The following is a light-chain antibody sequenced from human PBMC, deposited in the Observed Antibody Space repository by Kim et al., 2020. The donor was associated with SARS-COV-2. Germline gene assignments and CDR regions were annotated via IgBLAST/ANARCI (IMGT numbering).Light chain of an antibody. V-gene: IGKV3-20*01. CDR2: GSS. CDR3: QQNDSPPPT. J-gene: IGKJ1*01. CDR1: QSVSSSY. Sequence: EIVLTQSPGTLSLSPGERATLSCRASQSVSSSYLSWYQQKPGQAPRLLFYGSSNRATGMPDRCSGGGSGADFTLTSSRLEPEDFVVYYYQQNDSPPPTLGQGTKVDIK.